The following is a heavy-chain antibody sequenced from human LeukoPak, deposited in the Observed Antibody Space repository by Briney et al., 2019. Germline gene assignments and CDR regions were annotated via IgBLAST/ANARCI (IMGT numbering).Heavy chain of an antibody. J-gene: IGHJ3*01. CDR3: AREDDSWGPNNLDL. V-gene: IGHV3-23*01. D-gene: IGHD7-27*01. CDR1: GFTFSSYA. Sequence: GGSLRLSCAASGFTFSSYAMSWVRQAPGRGLEWVSAISGSGGSTYYADSVKGRFTISRDNSKNTLYLQMNSLRDEDTAVYYCAREDDSWGPNNLDLWGQGTMVTVSS. CDR2: ISGSGGST.